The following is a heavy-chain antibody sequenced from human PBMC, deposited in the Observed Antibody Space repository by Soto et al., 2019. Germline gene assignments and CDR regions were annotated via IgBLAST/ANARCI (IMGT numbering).Heavy chain of an antibody. V-gene: IGHV3-74*01. D-gene: IGHD2-15*01. CDR2: INSDGSST. CDR3: ASPVVTGY. Sequence: EVQLVESGGGLVQPGGSLRLSCAVSGFTFSSDWMHWVRQAPGKGLVWVSRINSDGSSTSYADSVKGRFTISRDNAKNTLYLKMNSLRAEDTAVYYCASPVVTGYWGQGTLVTVSS. CDR1: GFTFSSDW. J-gene: IGHJ4*02.